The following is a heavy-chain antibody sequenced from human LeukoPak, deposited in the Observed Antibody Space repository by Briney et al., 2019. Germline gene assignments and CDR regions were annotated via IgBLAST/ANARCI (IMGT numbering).Heavy chain of an antibody. D-gene: IGHD1-26*01. J-gene: IGHJ4*02. CDR1: GYTLTELS. CDR3: ARDFLSGSYADY. CDR2: FDPEDGET. Sequence: ASVKVSCKVSGYTLTELSMHWVRQAPGKGLEWMGGFDPEDGETIYAQKFQGRVTMTRDTSTSTVYMELSSLRSEDTAVYYCARDFLSGSYADYWGQGTLVTASS. V-gene: IGHV1-24*01.